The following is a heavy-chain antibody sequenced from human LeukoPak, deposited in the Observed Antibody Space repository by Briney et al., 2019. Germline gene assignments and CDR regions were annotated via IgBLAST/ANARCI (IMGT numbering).Heavy chain of an antibody. V-gene: IGHV3-48*03. J-gene: IGHJ4*02. CDR1: GFTFSTYE. CDR3: ATTEY. CDR2: INNGGSRI. Sequence: PGGSLRLSCAASGFTFSTYEMNWVRQAPGKGLEWVSYINNGGSRILYADSVKGRFTISRDNAKNSLYLQMNSLRAEDTATYYCATTEYWGQGTLVTVSS.